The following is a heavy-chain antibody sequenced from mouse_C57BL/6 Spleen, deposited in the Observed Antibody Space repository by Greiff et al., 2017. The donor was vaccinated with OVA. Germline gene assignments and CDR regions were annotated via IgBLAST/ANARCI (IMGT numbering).Heavy chain of an antibody. Sequence: VKLQESGPELVKPGASVKLSCKASGYTFTSYDINWVKQRPGQGLEWIGWIYPRDGSTKYNEKLKGKATLTVDTSSSTAYMELHSLTSEDSAVYFCARRPYFDYWGQGTTLTVSS. CDR2: IYPRDGST. V-gene: IGHV1-85*01. CDR1: GYTFTSYD. CDR3: ARRPYFDY. J-gene: IGHJ2*01.